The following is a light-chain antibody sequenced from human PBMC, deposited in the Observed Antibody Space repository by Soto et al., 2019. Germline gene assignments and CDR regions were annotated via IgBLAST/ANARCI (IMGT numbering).Light chain of an antibody. Sequence: QSALTQPASVSGSPGQSITLSCTGTSSDVGGYNYVSWYQQHPGKAPKLMIYEVSNRPSGVSDRFSGSKSGNTASLTISGLQAEEEADYYCRSYTISSTLNVFGNWTKLTVL. V-gene: IGLV2-14*01. CDR2: EVS. J-gene: IGLJ1*01. CDR1: SSDVGGYNY. CDR3: RSYTISSTLNV.